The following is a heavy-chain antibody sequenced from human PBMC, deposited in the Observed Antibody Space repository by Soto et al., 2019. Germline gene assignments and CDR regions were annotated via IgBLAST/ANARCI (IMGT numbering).Heavy chain of an antibody. V-gene: IGHV3-21*01. D-gene: IGHD6-13*01. J-gene: IGHJ3*01. CDR2: ISSRGEYI. CDR3: ARPARDTGYSGSWYPTPQDAFDV. Sequence: EVQLVESGGGLVEPGGSLRLSCAASGFTFSTYSMHWVRRAPGKGLEWVSSISSRGEYIFYADSVRGRFTISSDNAKNALSTKMNNVTDENTYVYYCARPARDTGYSGSWYPTPQDAFDVWGQGTKVTVSS. CDR1: GFTFSTYS.